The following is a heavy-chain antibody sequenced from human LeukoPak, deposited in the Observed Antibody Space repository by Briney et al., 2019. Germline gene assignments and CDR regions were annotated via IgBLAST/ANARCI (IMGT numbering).Heavy chain of an antibody. CDR3: ASTTTDVDY. V-gene: IGHV4-38-2*01. CDR2: IYHSGST. D-gene: IGHD4-17*01. J-gene: IGHJ4*02. Sequence: SETPSLTCAVSGYSISSGYYWGWIRPPPGKGLEWIGSIYHSGSTYYNPSLKSRVTISVDTSKNQFSLKLSSVTAADTAVYYCASTTTDVDYWGQGTLVTVSS. CDR1: GYSISSGYY.